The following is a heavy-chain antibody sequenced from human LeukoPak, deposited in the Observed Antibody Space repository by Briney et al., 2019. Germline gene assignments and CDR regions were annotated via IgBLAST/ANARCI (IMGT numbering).Heavy chain of an antibody. D-gene: IGHD2-2*01. J-gene: IGHJ4*02. Sequence: GESLKISCKGSGYSFTTYWIGWVRQMPGKGLEWMGIIYPGDSDTRYGPSFRGQVTISADKSISTAYLQWSSLKASDTAMYYCARLGEAVVVPAARPFDYWGQGTLVTVSS. V-gene: IGHV5-51*01. CDR1: GYSFTTYW. CDR3: ARLGEAVVVPAARPFDY. CDR2: IYPGDSDT.